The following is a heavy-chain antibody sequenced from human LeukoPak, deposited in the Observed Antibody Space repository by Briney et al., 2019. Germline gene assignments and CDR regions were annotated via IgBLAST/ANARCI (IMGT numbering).Heavy chain of an antibody. Sequence: GGSLRLSCAASGFTFSSYEMNWVRQAPGKGLEWVANIEQEGSEKNYVDSVKGRFTISRDNAKNSLYLQMNSLRAEDTAVYYCARRGRIFGVVIIGYFDYWGQGTLVTVSS. CDR3: ARRGRIFGVVIIGYFDY. D-gene: IGHD3-3*01. V-gene: IGHV3-7*05. J-gene: IGHJ4*02. CDR1: GFTFSSYE. CDR2: IEQEGSEK.